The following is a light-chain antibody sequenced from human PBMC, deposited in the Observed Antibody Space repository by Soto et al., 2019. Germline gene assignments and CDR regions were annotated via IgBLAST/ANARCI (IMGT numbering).Light chain of an antibody. V-gene: IGLV2-14*01. CDR3: CSYTSTSARV. CDR2: EVS. J-gene: IGLJ1*01. Sequence: QSVLTQPASVSGSPGQSITISCTGTSSDVGDYNYVSWYQQHPGKVPKLMIFEVSNRPSGISNRFSGSKSGNTASLTISGLQTDDEADYYCCSYTSTSARVFGTGTKSPS. CDR1: SSDVGDYNY.